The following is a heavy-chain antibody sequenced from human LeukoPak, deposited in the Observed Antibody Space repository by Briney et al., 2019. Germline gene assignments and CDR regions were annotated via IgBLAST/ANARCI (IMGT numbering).Heavy chain of an antibody. Sequence: GGSLRLSCAASGFTFSSYSMNWVRQAPGKGLEWVSYISRSSSAIFYADSVKGRFTISRDNAKNSLYLQVNSLRAEDTAVYYCATSGYDYGYFDYWGQGTPVTVSS. D-gene: IGHD5-12*01. CDR3: ATSGYDYGYFDY. V-gene: IGHV3-48*01. J-gene: IGHJ4*02. CDR1: GFTFSSYS. CDR2: ISRSSSAI.